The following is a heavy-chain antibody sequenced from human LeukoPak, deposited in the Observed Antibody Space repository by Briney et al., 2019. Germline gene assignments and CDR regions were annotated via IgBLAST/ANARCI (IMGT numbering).Heavy chain of an antibody. CDR2: VYYSGST. D-gene: IGHD2-21*01. CDR3: AGSIYYFDY. V-gene: IGHV4-4*02. CDR1: GGSISSRNW. Sequence: SETLSLTCAVSGGSISSRNWWSWVRQPPGKGLEWIGEVYYSGSTNYNPSLKSRLTMSLDKSKNQFSLSLCSVTAADTAIYYCAGSIYYFDYWGQGTLVTVSS. J-gene: IGHJ4*02.